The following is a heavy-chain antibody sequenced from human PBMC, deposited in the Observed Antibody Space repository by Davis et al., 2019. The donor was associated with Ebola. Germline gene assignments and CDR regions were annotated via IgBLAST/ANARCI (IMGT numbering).Heavy chain of an antibody. CDR2: IWYDGTNK. J-gene: IGHJ4*02. CDR1: GFTFRSYG. CDR3: ARDRGYSYGLPDY. V-gene: IGHV3-33*01. D-gene: IGHD5-18*01. Sequence: ALKISCAASGFTFRSYGMHWVRQAPGKGLEWVAVIWYDGTNKYHADSVKGRFTISRDNSKNTLYLQMNSLRAEDTAVYYCARDRGYSYGLPDYWGQGTLVTVSS.